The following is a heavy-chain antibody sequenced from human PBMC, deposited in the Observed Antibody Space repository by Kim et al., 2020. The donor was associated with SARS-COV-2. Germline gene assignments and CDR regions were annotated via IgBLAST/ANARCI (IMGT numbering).Heavy chain of an antibody. Sequence: GGSLRLSCAASGFTFSSYSMHWVRQAPGKGLEWVAVISYDGSNKYYADSVKGRFTISRDNSKNTLYLQMNSLRAEDTAVYYCARGRSGSYRSSFDFWGQGTLATLTS. CDR3: ARGRSGSYRSSFDF. CDR2: ISYDGSNK. D-gene: IGHD1-26*01. V-gene: IGHV3-30*04. CDR1: GFTFSSYS. J-gene: IGHJ4*02.